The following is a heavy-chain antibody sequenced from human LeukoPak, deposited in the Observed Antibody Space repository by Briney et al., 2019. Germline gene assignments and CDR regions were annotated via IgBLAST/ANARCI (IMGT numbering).Heavy chain of an antibody. CDR1: GFTFSSYA. CDR2: ISSNGGST. V-gene: IGHV3-64*01. Sequence: GGSLRLSCAASGFTFSSYAMSWVRQAPGKGLEWVSAISSNGGSTYYAKSVKGRFTISRDNSKNTLYLQMGSLRAEDMAVYYCARGGSSSSSPGDYWGQGTLVTVSS. J-gene: IGHJ4*02. D-gene: IGHD6-6*01. CDR3: ARGGSSSSSPGDY.